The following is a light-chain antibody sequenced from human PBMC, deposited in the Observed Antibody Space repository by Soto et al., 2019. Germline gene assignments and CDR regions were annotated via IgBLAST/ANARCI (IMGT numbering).Light chain of an antibody. J-gene: IGLJ1*01. V-gene: IGLV1-40*01. CDR2: GDT. CDR1: SSNIGAGYD. CDR3: QSYDSSLSAHV. Sequence: QAVVTQPPSVSGAPGQKVTISCTGSSSNIGAGYDVHWYQQLPGTAPKFLIYGDTNRPSGVPDRFSGSKSGTSASLAITGLQADDEVDYYCQSYDSSLSAHVFGSGTKLTVL.